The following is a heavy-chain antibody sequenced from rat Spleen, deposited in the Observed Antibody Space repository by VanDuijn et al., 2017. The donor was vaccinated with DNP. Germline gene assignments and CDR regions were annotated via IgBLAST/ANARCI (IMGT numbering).Heavy chain of an antibody. V-gene: IGHV5-22*01. CDR3: VRWNSGHFDY. CDR2: IGSAAYAP. CDR1: GFTFSDYN. J-gene: IGHJ2*01. D-gene: IGHD4-3*01. Sequence: EVQLVESGGGLVQPGGSLKLSCAASGFTFSDYNLAWVRQGPKKGLEWVAYIGSAAYAPYYTDSVKGRFAISRDNAKSTLYLQMNSLRSEDMATYYCVRWNSGHFDYWGQGVMVTVSS.